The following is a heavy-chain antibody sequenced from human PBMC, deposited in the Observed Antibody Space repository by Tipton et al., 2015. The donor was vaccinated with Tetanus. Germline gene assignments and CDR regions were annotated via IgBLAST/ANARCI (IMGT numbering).Heavy chain of an antibody. J-gene: IGHJ5*02. D-gene: IGHD2/OR15-2a*01. CDR3: ARHLYGYWFDP. Sequence: GLVKPSETLSLTCNVSGGSISDKKYYWGWIRQAPGKGLEWIASIYFKGSPYYSPSLKSRLTIDVDTSQNVFSLTLTSVTAADTGVYFCARHLYGYWFDPWGQGILVTVSS. V-gene: IGHV4-39*02. CDR1: GGSISDKKYY. CDR2: IYFKGSP.